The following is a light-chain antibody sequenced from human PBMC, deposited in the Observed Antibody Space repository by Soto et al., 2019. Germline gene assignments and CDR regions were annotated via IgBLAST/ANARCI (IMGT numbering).Light chain of an antibody. CDR3: SSYTSSSTRVV. CDR1: SSDVGGYNY. V-gene: IGLV2-14*03. J-gene: IGLJ2*01. CDR2: DVS. Sequence: QSALTQPASVSGSPGQSITISCTGTSSDVGGYNYVSWYQQHPGKAPKVMIYDVSKRPSGVSNRFSGSKSGNTASLTISGLQVEDEADYYCSSYTSSSTRVVFGEGTKLTVL.